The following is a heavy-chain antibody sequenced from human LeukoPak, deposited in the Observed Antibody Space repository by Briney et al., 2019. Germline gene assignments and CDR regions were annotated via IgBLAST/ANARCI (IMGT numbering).Heavy chain of an antibody. J-gene: IGHJ4*02. D-gene: IGHD1-7*01. V-gene: IGHV1-2*02. CDR3: ARGILFSRSWNYGY. Sequence: ASVKVSCKASGGTFSSYAISWVRQAPGQGLEWMGWINPNSGGTNYAQKFQGRVTMTRDTSISTAYMELSRLRSDDTAVYYCARGILFSRSWNYGYWGQGTLVTVSS. CDR2: INPNSGGT. CDR1: GGTFSSYA.